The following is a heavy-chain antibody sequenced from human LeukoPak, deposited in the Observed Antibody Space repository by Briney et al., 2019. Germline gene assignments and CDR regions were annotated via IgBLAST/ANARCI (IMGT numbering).Heavy chain of an antibody. CDR2: INPNSGGT. D-gene: IGHD6-13*01. J-gene: IGHJ4*02. V-gene: IGHV1-2*02. CDR1: GYTFTGYY. Sequence: ASVKVSCKASGYTFTGYYMHWVRQAPGQGLEWMGWINPNSGGTNYAQKFQGRVTMTRDTSISTAYMELSRLRSDDTAVYYCARLGSSWEILMEGGDYWGQGTLVTVSS. CDR3: ARLGSSWEILMEGGDY.